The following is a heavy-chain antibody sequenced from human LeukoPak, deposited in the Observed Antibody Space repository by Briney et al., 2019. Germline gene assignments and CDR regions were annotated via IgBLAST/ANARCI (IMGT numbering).Heavy chain of an antibody. J-gene: IGHJ6*02. CDR3: ARDLRGGNYGMDV. CDR2: INPSGGST. V-gene: IGHV1-46*01. Sequence: ASVKVSCKASGYTFTSYYMHWVRRAPGQGLEWMGIINPSGGSTSYAQKFQGRVTMTRDTSTSTDYMELSSLRSEDTAVYYCARDLRGGNYGMDVWGQGTTVTVSS. CDR1: GYTFTSYY. D-gene: IGHD3-10*01.